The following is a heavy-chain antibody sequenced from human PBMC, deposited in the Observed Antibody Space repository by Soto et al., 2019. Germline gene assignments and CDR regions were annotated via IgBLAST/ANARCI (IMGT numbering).Heavy chain of an antibody. J-gene: IGHJ3*01. CDR3: ARDLADVHLWDAFDV. V-gene: IGHV1-69*01. CDR1: GDTFNSYG. CDR2: IIPMFGTT. D-gene: IGHD6-13*01. Sequence: QVQLVQSGPELKKPGSSVKVSCKAPGDTFNSYGISWVRQAPGQGLEWMGGIIPMFGTTNLALKFEDRVTITADELTTTVYMEIRGLTSEDTAVYYCARDLADVHLWDAFDVWGHGTRVTVSS.